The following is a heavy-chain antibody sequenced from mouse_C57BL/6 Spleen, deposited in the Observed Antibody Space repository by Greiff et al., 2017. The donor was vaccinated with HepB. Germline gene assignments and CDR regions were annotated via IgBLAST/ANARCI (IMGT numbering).Heavy chain of an antibody. J-gene: IGHJ2*01. Sequence: VQLQQSGAELVRPGSSVKLSCKASGYTFTSYWMHWVKQRPIQGLEWIGNIDPSDSETHYNQKFKDKATLTVDKSSSTAYMQLSSLKSEDSAVYYCARLDYYFDYWGQGTTLTVSS. V-gene: IGHV1-52*01. CDR1: GYTFTSYW. CDR2: IDPSDSET. CDR3: ARLDYYFDY.